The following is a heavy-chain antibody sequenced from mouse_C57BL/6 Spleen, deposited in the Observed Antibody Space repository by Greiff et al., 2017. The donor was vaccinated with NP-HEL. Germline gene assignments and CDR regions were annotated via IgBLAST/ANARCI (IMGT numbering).Heavy chain of an antibody. CDR3: ALTVVAPYYAMDY. J-gene: IGHJ4*01. CDR2: IHPNSGST. V-gene: IGHV1-64*01. D-gene: IGHD1-1*01. CDR1: GYTFTSYW. Sequence: VQLQESGAELVKPGASVKLSCKASGYTFTSYWMHWVKQRPGQGLEWIGMIHPNSGSTNYNEKFKSKATLTVDKSSSTAYMQLSSLTSEDSAVYYCALTVVAPYYAMDYWGQGTSVTVSS.